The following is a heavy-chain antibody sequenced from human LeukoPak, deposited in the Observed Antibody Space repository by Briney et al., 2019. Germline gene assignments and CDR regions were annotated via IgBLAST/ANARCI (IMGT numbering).Heavy chain of an antibody. CDR2: INHSGST. CDR3: ARSFIVAAGPRGPNYYYYYMDV. V-gene: IGHV4-34*01. J-gene: IGHJ6*03. CDR1: SGSFSGYY. D-gene: IGHD6-6*01. Sequence: SETLSLTCGVYSGSFSGYYWSWIRQPPGKGLEWIGEINHSGSTNYNPSLKSRVTISVDTSKNQFSLQLNSVTPEDTAVYYCARSFIVAAGPRGPNYYYYYMDVWGKGTTVTVSS.